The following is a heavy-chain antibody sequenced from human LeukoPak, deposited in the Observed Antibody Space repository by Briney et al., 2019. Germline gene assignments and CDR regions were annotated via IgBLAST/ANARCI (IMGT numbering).Heavy chain of an antibody. V-gene: IGHV3-15*01. CDR2: IKSKTDGGTT. D-gene: IGHD2-15*01. Sequence: GGSLRLSCAASGFTFSSYSMNWVRQAPGKGLEWVGRIKSKTDGGTTDYAAPVKGRFTISRDDSKNTLYLQMNSLKTEDTAVYYCATETDEHCSGGSCQVNYWGQGTLVTVSS. CDR1: GFTFSSYS. CDR3: ATETDEHCSGGSCQVNY. J-gene: IGHJ4*02.